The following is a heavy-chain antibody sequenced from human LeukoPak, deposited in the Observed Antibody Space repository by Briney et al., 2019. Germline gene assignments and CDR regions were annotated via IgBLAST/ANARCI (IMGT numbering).Heavy chain of an antibody. CDR3: ASRIAAAGEIYYYGMDV. D-gene: IGHD6-13*01. V-gene: IGHV3-33*01. CDR2: IWYDGSNK. Sequence: PGGSLRLSCAASGVTFSSYGMHWVRQAPGKGLEWVAVIWYDGSNKQYGDSVKGRFSISRDNSKNTLYLEMNSLRAEDTAVYYCASRIAAAGEIYYYGMDVWGQGTLVTVSS. CDR1: GVTFSSYG. J-gene: IGHJ6*02.